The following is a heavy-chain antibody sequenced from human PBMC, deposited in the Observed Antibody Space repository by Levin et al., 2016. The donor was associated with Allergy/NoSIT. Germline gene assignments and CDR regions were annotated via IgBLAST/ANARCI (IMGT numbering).Heavy chain of an antibody. J-gene: IGHJ6*02. V-gene: IGHV4-59*01. CDR3: ARVAFGPSTNPTVVPLDHHDGLDV. Sequence: VRQAPGKGLEWIGYIYYTGSSNYNPSLKSRVTISVDTSKNQLSLKLRSVTAADTAVYYCARVAFGPSTNPTVVPLDHHDGLDVWGQGTTVTVSS. CDR2: IYYTGSS. D-gene: IGHD4-11*01.